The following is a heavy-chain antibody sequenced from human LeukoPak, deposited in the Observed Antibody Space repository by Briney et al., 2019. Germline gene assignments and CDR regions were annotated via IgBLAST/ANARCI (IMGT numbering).Heavy chain of an antibody. V-gene: IGHV1-69*04. D-gene: IGHD2-2*01. CDR2: IIPILGIA. CDR1: GGTFSSYA. Sequence: ASVKVSCKASGGTFSSYAISWVRQAPGQGLERMGRIIPILGIANYAQKFQGRVTITADKSTSTAYMELSSLRSEDTAVYYCARALLGYCSSTSCYGPHGPLDYWGQGTLVTVSS. CDR3: ARALLGYCSSTSCYGPHGPLDY. J-gene: IGHJ4*02.